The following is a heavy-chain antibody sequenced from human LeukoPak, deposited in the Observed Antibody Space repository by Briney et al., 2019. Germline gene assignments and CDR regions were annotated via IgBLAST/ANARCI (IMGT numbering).Heavy chain of an antibody. V-gene: IGHV3-48*03. CDR2: ISSSGSTI. CDR3: ARDGSSGGSVPGYSQNWFDP. J-gene: IGHJ5*02. D-gene: IGHD6-19*01. CDR1: EFTFRSYD. Sequence: PGGSLRLSCAASEFTFRSYDMNWVRQAPGRGLEWVSYISSSGSTIYYAGSVKGRFTISRDNAKNSLYLQMNSLRAEDTDVFLCARDGSSGGSVPGYSQNWFDPWGQGTLVTVSS.